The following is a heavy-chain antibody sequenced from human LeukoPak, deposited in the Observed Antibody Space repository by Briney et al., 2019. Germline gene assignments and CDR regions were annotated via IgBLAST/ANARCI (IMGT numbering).Heavy chain of an antibody. V-gene: IGHV1-2*02. CDR3: ARDISRVAVAGAYYYYGMDV. J-gene: IGHJ6*02. CDR1: GYTFTGYY. D-gene: IGHD6-19*01. CDR2: INPNSGGT. Sequence: ASVKVSCKASGYTFTGYYMHWVRQAPGQGLEWMGWINPNSGGTNYAQKFQGRVTMTRDTSISKAYMELSRLRSDDTAVYYCARDISRVAVAGAYYYYGMDVWGQGTTVTVSS.